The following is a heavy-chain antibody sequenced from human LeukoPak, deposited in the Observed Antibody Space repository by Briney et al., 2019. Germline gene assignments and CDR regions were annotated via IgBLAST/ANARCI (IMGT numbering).Heavy chain of an antibody. CDR3: ARGIFASYYYDSSGQQFDY. D-gene: IGHD3-22*01. Sequence: GGSLRLSCAASGFTFSDYYMSWIRQAPGKGLEWVPYISSSSGYTNYADSVKGRFTISRDNAKNSLYLQMNSLRAEDTAVYYCARGIFASYYYDSSGQQFDYWGQGTLVTVSS. CDR2: ISSSSGYT. V-gene: IGHV3-11*05. CDR1: GFTFSDYY. J-gene: IGHJ4*02.